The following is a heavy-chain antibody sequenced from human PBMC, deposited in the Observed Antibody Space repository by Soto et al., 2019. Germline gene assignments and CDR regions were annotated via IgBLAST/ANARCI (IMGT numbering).Heavy chain of an antibody. CDR1: GYTFTGYY. V-gene: IGHV1-2*04. J-gene: IGHJ4*02. CDR3: AREPGYCSSTSCSEDYYFDY. D-gene: IGHD2-2*01. Sequence: GASVKVSCKASGYTFTGYYMHWVRQAPGQGLEWMGWINPNSGGTNYAQKFQGWVTMTRDTSISTAYMELSRLRSDDTAVYYCAREPGYCSSTSCSEDYYFDYWGQGTLVTVSS. CDR2: INPNSGGT.